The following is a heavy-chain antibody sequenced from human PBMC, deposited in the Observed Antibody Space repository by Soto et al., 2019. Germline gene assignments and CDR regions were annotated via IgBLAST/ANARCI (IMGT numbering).Heavy chain of an antibody. V-gene: IGHV3-21*01. J-gene: IGHJ3*02. CDR3: ARARCSSTSCYPNDAFDI. Sequence: EVQLVESGGGLVKPGGSLRLSCAASGFTFSSYSMNWVRQAPGKGLEWVSSISSSSSYIYYADSVKGGFTISRDNAKNSLYLQMNSLRAEDTAVYYCARARCSSTSCYPNDAFDIWGPGTMVTVSS. CDR2: ISSSSSYI. D-gene: IGHD2-2*01. CDR1: GFTFSSYS.